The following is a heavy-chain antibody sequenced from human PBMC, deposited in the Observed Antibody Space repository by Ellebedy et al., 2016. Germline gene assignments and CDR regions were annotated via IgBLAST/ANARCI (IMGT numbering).Heavy chain of an antibody. J-gene: IGHJ6*02. CDR1: GFTFRDYG. Sequence: GGSLRLSXVASGFTFRDYGMHWVRQSPGKGLEWVSFIWNDGGKESYAASVKGRFTVSRDNSNLRVYLQMNSLTMDDTAVYYCAKVRFPDFVNNNAMDVWGQGTTVTVSS. V-gene: IGHV3-30*02. CDR3: AKVRFPDFVNNNAMDV. CDR2: IWNDGGKE. D-gene: IGHD1/OR15-1a*01.